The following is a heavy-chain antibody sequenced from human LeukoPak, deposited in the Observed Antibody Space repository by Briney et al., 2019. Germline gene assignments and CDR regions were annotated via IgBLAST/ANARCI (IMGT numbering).Heavy chain of an antibody. CDR1: GFTFSSYA. CDR3: ARSPYSYGYFGY. CDR2: ISYDGSNK. Sequence: GRSLRLSCAASGFTFSSYAMHWVRQAPGKGLEWVAVISYDGSNKYYADSVKGRFTISRDNSKNTLYLQMNSLRAEDTAVYYCARSPYSYGYFGYWGQGTLVTVSS. J-gene: IGHJ4*02. V-gene: IGHV3-30-3*01. D-gene: IGHD5-18*01.